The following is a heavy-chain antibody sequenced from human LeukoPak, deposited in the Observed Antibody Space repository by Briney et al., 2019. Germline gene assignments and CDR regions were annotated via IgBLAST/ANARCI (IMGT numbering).Heavy chain of an antibody. CDR1: GGSFSGYY. J-gene: IGHJ3*02. D-gene: IGHD2-15*01. CDR2: INHSGST. V-gene: IGHV4-34*01. Sequence: SETRSLTCAVYGGSFSGYYWRWIRKPPGKGLEWIGEINHSGSTNYNPTLKGRVTISVDTSKNQFSLQMSPVTAADTVVYYCARGPYCSGGSCYEDDAFDIWGQGTMVTVSS. CDR3: ARGPYCSGGSCYEDDAFDI.